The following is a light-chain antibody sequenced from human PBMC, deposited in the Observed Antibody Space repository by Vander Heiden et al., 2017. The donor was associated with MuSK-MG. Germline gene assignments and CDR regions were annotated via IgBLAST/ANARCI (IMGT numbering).Light chain of an antibody. CDR1: QSLVYSDGNTY. CDR2: KVA. J-gene: IGKJ5*01. Sequence: DVVMTQSPLSLPVTLGQPASIPCRSSQSLVYSDGNTYLNWFQQRPGQAPRRLIYKVANRDSGVPDRLSGSGSGTDFTLKISRGVAEDVGVYYCMQGTNWPPITFGKGTRLKIK. CDR3: MQGTNWPPIT. V-gene: IGKV2-30*01.